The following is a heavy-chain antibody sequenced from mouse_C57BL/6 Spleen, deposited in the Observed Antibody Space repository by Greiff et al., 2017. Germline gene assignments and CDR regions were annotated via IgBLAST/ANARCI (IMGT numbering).Heavy chain of an antibody. J-gene: IGHJ3*01. Sequence: QVHVKQPGAELVKPGASVKLSCKASGYTFTSYWMHWVKQRPGQGLEWIGMIHPNSGSTNYNEKFKSKATLTVDKSSSTAYMQLSSLTSEDSAVYYCARDYYGSWFAYWGQGTLVTVSA. D-gene: IGHD1-1*01. V-gene: IGHV1-64*01. CDR3: ARDYYGSWFAY. CDR1: GYTFTSYW. CDR2: IHPNSGST.